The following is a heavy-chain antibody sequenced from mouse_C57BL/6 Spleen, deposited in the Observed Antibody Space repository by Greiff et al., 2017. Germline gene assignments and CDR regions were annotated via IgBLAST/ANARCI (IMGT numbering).Heavy chain of an antibody. J-gene: IGHJ4*01. D-gene: IGHD4-1*01. Sequence: VQLQQSGPELVKPGASVKISCKASGYAFSSSWMNWVKQRPGKGLEWIGRIYPGDGDTNYNGKFKGKATLTADKSSSTAYMQLSSLTSEDSAVYFCARGETGYAMGYWGQGTSVTVSS. CDR3: ARGETGYAMGY. CDR1: GYAFSSSW. V-gene: IGHV1-82*01. CDR2: IYPGDGDT.